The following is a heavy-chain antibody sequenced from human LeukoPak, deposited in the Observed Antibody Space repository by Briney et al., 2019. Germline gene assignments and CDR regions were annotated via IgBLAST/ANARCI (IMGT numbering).Heavy chain of an antibody. CDR2: LITISRIP. V-gene: IGHV1-69*04. J-gene: IGHJ5*02. CDR3: ARVVHEGSVDP. Sequence: ASVKVSCKAAGGAFISDGISWVRQAPGQGLEWMGRLITISRIPNYAQKFKGRVTISADISTSTAYMELRSLRCEDTAVYYCARVVHEGSVDPWGQGTLVTVSS. D-gene: IGHD2-15*01. CDR1: GGAFISDG.